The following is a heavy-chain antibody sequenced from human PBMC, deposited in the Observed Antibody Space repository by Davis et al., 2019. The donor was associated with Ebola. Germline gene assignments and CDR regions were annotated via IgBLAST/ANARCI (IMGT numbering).Heavy chain of an antibody. CDR2: INPSGST. CDR3: ARTTRGTRGSGWFLDY. J-gene: IGHJ4*02. D-gene: IGHD6-19*01. CDR1: GGSFSDYY. Sequence: PSETLSLTCAVYGGSFSDYYWSWIRQSPEKGLDWIGEINPSGSTNYNPSLKSRVTISVDTSKNQFSLKLSAVTAADTAAYYCARTTRGTRGSGWFLDYWGQGTLITVSS. V-gene: IGHV4-34*01.